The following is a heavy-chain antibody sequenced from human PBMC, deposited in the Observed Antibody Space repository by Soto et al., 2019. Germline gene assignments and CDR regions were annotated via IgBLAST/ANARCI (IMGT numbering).Heavy chain of an antibody. J-gene: IGHJ4*02. D-gene: IGHD3-9*01. Sequence: GESLKISCETSGYDFTRNWIGWVRQRPGKGLEWVGLVYPRGSDTRYSPSFRGHVSMSADKSISTAYLQWSSLKASDTAMYYCARRYYDILTGYYYFDYWGQGTLVTVSS. V-gene: IGHV5-51*01. CDR3: ARRYYDILTGYYYFDY. CDR1: GYDFTRNW. CDR2: VYPRGSDT.